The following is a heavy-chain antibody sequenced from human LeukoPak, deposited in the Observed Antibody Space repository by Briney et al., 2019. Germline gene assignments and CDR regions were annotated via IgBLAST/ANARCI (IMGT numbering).Heavy chain of an antibody. D-gene: IGHD6-13*01. CDR1: GGSINSHTYY. Sequence: SETLSLTCTVSGGSINSHTYYWGWIRQPPGKGLEWIGSIYYSGSTYYNPSLESRVTISVDTSKNQFSLKLSSVTAADTAMYYCARRSSSWDCFDYWGQGTLVTVSS. J-gene: IGHJ4*02. CDR3: ARRSSSWDCFDY. CDR2: IYYSGST. V-gene: IGHV4-39*01.